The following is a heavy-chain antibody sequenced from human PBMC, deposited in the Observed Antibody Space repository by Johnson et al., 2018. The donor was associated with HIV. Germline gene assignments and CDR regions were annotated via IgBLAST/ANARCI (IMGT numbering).Heavy chain of an antibody. J-gene: IGHJ3*02. D-gene: IGHD5/OR15-5a*01. Sequence: QLVESGGGLAKPAWSPRLSCAASQFTFSTYYMNCVRQAPGNGLELVGQVNPNGGSTYLIDSGKDRFTISRDNSKNTLHLQMNSLRGEDTAVYYCARLSKGGFDAFDIWGQGTMVTVSS. CDR2: NPNGGST. CDR1: QFTFSTYY. CDR3: ARLSKGGFDAFDI. V-gene: IGHV3-25*03.